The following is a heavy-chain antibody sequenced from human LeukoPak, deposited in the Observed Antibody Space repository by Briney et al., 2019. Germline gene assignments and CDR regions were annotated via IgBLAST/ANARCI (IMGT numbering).Heavy chain of an antibody. Sequence: ASVKVSCKASGYTFTSYYMHWVRQAPGQGLEWMGEIDRSGGSISYVQKVQGRVTITRDTSTSTVYMELSSLRSEGTAVYYCARYNTAVGLFDKWRQGALLSVSS. V-gene: IGHV1-46*01. J-gene: IGHJ4*02. CDR2: IDRSGGSI. CDR3: ARYNTAVGLFDK. CDR1: GYTFTSYY. D-gene: IGHD6-13*01.